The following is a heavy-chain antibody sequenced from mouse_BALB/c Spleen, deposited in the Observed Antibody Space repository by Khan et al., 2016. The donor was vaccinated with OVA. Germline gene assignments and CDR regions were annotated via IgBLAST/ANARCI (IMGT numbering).Heavy chain of an antibody. V-gene: IGHV2-6-4*01. CDR2: MWSGGST. D-gene: IGHD1-1*01. Sequence: QVQLKESGPGLVAPSQSLSLTCTVSGFSLSSYSVHCVRQPPGKGLEWLGIMWSGGSTDYNSPLNSRLIISKDNSNSQVFFKMNNPETDDTAIYYGVRNSDGGCYGCLDDWGAGTTLTVSS. CDR1: GFSLSSYS. J-gene: IGHJ1*01. CDR3: VRNSDGGCYGCLDD.